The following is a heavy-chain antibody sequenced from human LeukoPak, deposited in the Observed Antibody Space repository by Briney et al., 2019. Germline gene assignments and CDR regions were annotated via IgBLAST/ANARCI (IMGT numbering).Heavy chain of an antibody. J-gene: IGHJ4*02. Sequence: PGGSLRLSCAASGFTFSTYDMHWVRQATGKGLEWVSAIGTAGDTYYLGSVKGRFTISRENAKSSLYLQMNSLKAGDTAVCYCARGSGYVNTGEMDCWGQGTLVTVSS. CDR3: ARGSGYVNTGEMDC. D-gene: IGHD5-12*01. CDR2: IGTAGDT. CDR1: GFTFSTYD. V-gene: IGHV3-13*04.